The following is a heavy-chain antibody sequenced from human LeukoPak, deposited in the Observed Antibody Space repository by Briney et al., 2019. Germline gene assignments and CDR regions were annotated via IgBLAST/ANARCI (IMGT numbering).Heavy chain of an antibody. V-gene: IGHV1-69*13. CDR1: GGTFSSYA. Sequence: GASVTVSCKASGGTFSSYAISWVRQAPGQGLEWMGLIIPIFGTANYAQKFQGRVTITADESTSTAYMELSSLRSEDTAVYYCARGRDDSSGYYYGSYNYWGQGTLVTVSS. CDR2: IIPIFGTA. D-gene: IGHD3-22*01. J-gene: IGHJ4*02. CDR3: ARGRDDSSGYYYGSYNY.